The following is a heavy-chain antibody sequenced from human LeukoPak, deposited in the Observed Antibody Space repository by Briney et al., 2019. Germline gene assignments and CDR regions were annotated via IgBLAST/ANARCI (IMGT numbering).Heavy chain of an antibody. CDR1: GGSFSGYY. J-gene: IGHJ4*02. Sequence: PSETLSLTCAVYGGSFSGYYWSWIRQPPGKGLEWIGYIYYSGSTNYNPSLKSRVTMSVDTSKNQFSLKLSSVTAADTAVYYCARVSSAAGNFDYWGQGTLVTVSS. CDR3: ARVSSAAGNFDY. CDR2: IYYSGST. D-gene: IGHD6-13*01. V-gene: IGHV4-59*12.